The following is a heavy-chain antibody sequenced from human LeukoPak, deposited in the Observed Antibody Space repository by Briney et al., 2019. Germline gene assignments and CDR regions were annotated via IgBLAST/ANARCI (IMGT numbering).Heavy chain of an antibody. Sequence: SETLSLTCAVYGGSFSGYYWSWIRQPPRKGLEWIGEINHSGSTNYNPSLKSRVTISVDTSKNQFSLKLSSVTAADTAVYYCARGYYDFWSGYYRRFYGMDVWGQGTTVTVSS. V-gene: IGHV4-34*01. J-gene: IGHJ6*02. CDR3: ARGYYDFWSGYYRRFYGMDV. CDR1: GGSFSGYY. CDR2: INHSGST. D-gene: IGHD3-3*01.